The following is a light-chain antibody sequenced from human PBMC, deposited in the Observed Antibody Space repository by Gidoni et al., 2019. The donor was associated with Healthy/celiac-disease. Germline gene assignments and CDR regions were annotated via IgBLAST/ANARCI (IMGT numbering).Light chain of an antibody. V-gene: IGLV3-1*01. CDR2: HDS. CDR1: KLGDKY. J-gene: IGLJ2*01. Sequence: SYELTQPPSVSVSPGQTASITCSGAKLGDKYACWYQQKTGQSPVLVIYHDSKRPSGIPERFSGSNSGNTATLTISGTQAMDEADYYCQAWDSSTLVFGGGTKLTGL. CDR3: QAWDSSTLV.